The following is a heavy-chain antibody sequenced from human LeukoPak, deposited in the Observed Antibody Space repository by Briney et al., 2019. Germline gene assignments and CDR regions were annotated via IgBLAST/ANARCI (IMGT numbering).Heavy chain of an antibody. J-gene: IGHJ4*02. CDR3: ARNSGWYGVS. CDR2: INNDGGGT. CDR1: GFTFSNYW. V-gene: IGHV3-74*01. D-gene: IGHD6-19*01. Sequence: PGGSLRLSCTASGFTFSNYWIHWVRQPPGKGLVWVSRINNDGGGTIYADSVRGRFTISRDNSKNTLYLQLNSLSDEDTAVYFCARNSGWYGVSWGQGTLVTVSS.